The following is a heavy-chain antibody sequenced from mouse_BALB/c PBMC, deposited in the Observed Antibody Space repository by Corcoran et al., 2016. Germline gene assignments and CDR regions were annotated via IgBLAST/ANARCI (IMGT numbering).Heavy chain of an antibody. CDR1: GYAFTNYL. Sequence: QVQLQQSGAELVRPGTSVKVSCEASGYAFTNYLIEWVKQRPGQGLEWIGVINPGSGGTNYNEKFKGKATLTADKSSSTAYMQLSSLTSDDSAVYFCARERGTIITNWGQGTLVTVSA. D-gene: IGHD1-1*01. V-gene: IGHV1-54*01. J-gene: IGHJ3*01. CDR2: INPGSGGT. CDR3: ARERGTIITN.